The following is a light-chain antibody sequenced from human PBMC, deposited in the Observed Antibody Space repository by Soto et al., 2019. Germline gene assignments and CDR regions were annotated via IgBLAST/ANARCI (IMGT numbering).Light chain of an antibody. Sequence: EMVMTQSPATLSVSPGERVTLSCRASESVHRNLALYQQKPGQGPSLLIYYASTRATGVPDSFTGSGSGTEFTLTISSLQSEDFGVYHCQHYSNWPPTFGPGTKVEIK. V-gene: IGKV3-15*01. CDR1: ESVHRN. J-gene: IGKJ3*01. CDR3: QHYSNWPPT. CDR2: YAS.